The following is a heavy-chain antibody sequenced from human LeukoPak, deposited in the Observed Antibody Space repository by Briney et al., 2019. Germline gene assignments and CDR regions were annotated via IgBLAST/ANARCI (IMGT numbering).Heavy chain of an antibody. V-gene: IGHV4-59*01. CDR3: ARAGFAAAAGTLYDY. CDR2: IYYSGST. CDR1: GGSISSYY. Sequence: SETLSLTCTVSGGSISSYYWNWIRQPPGKGLEWIGYIYYSGSTNYNPSLKSRVTISVDTSKNQFSLKLSSVTAADTAVYYCARAGFAAAAGTLYDYWGQGTLVTVSS. D-gene: IGHD6-13*01. J-gene: IGHJ4*02.